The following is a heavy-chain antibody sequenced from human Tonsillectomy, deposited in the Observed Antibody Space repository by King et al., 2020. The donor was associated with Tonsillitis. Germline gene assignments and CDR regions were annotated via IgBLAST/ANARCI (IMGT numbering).Heavy chain of an antibody. D-gene: IGHD3-3*01. CDR2: IDPEDGET. Sequence: VQLVQSGAEVKKPGASVKVSCKVSGYTLTDLSIHWVRQAPGKGLEWMGGIDPEDGETIYAQKFQGRVIMTEDTSTDTAYMELSSLKSEDTAMYYCATDRGFTVFGVAIVRSSAFDIWGQGTMVTVSS. CDR1: GYTLTDLS. CDR3: ATDRGFTVFGVAIVRSSAFDI. V-gene: IGHV1-24*01. J-gene: IGHJ3*02.